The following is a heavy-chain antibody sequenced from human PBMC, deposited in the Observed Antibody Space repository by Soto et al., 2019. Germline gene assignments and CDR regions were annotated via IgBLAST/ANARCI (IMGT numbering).Heavy chain of an antibody. J-gene: IGHJ4*02. V-gene: IGHV3-30*18. CDR2: ISYDGSNK. D-gene: IGHD1-1*01. Sequence: GGSLRLSCAASGFTFSSYGMHWVRQAPGKGLEWVAVISYDGSNKYYADSVKGRFTISRDNSKNTLYLQMNSLRAEDTAVYYCAKDRGAGTTRSYFDYWGQGTLVTVSS. CDR3: AKDRGAGTTRSYFDY. CDR1: GFTFSSYG.